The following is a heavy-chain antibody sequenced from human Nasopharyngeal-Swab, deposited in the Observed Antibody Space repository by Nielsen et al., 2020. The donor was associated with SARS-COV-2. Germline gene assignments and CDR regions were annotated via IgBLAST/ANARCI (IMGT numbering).Heavy chain of an antibody. V-gene: IGHV3-33*01. J-gene: IGHJ4*02. CDR2: IWYDGSNK. D-gene: IGHD3-9*01. CDR3: ARDGDILTGLSLDY. Sequence: VRQAPGKGLEWVAIIWYDGSNKYYADSVKGRLTISRDNSKNTLYLQMNSLRAEDTAVYYCARDGDILTGLSLDYWGQGTLVTVSS.